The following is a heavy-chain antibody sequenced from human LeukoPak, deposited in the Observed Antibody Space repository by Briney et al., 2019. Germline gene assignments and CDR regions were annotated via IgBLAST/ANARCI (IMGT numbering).Heavy chain of an antibody. V-gene: IGHV1-18*01. CDR2: ISAYNGNT. J-gene: IGHJ5*02. CDR3: ARVEEYDILTGYHNWFDP. CDR1: GYTFTSYG. D-gene: IGHD3-9*01. Sequence: ASVKVSCKASGYTFTSYGISWVRQAPGQGLEWMGWISAYNGNTNYAQKLQDRVTMTTDTSTSTAYMELRSLRSDDTAVYYCARVEEYDILTGYHNWFDPWGQGTLVTVSS.